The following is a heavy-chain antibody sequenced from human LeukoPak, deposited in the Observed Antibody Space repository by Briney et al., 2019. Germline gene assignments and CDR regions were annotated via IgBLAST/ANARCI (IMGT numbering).Heavy chain of an antibody. Sequence: SVKVSCKASGGTFSSYAISWVRQAPGQGLEWMGGIIPIFGTANYAQKFQGRVTITADESTSTAYMELSSLRSEDTAVYYCARGGIAARPIGYWGQGTLVTVSS. D-gene: IGHD6-6*01. V-gene: IGHV1-69*01. CDR1: GGTFSSYA. CDR3: ARGGIAARPIGY. J-gene: IGHJ4*02. CDR2: IIPIFGTA.